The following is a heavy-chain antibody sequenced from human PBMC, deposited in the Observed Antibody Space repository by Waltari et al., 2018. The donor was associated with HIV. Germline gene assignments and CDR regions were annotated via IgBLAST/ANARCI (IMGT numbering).Heavy chain of an antibody. CDR2: LHSDGTT. J-gene: IGHJ6*02. D-gene: IGHD2-15*01. CDR3: AKEILELPNHYYGLDV. CDR1: GFTVNNNY. V-gene: IGHV3-53*01. Sequence: ELQLAESGGDMVQPGGSLRLSCVASGFTVNNNYINWVRQAPGKGLEWVAILHSDGTTSYAESVRGRFTISRDTPKNTLYLHMTTLGVEDTAVYFCAKEILELPNHYYGLDVWGQGTTVIVSS.